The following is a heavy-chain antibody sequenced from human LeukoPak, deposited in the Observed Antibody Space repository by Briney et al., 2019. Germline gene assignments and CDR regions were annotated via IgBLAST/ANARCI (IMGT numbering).Heavy chain of an antibody. V-gene: IGHV3-23*01. CDR2: ISGSGGST. CDR3: AKGTVTTRGYFDY. Sequence: GGSLRLSCAASGFAFSSYAMSWVRQAPGKGLEWVSAISGSGGSTYYADSVKGRFTISRDNSKNTLYLQMNSLRAEATAVYYCAKGTVTTRGYFDYWGQGTLVTVSS. D-gene: IGHD4-17*01. CDR1: GFAFSSYA. J-gene: IGHJ4*02.